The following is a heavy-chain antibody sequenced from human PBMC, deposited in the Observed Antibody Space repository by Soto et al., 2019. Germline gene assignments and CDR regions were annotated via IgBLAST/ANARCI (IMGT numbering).Heavy chain of an antibody. CDR2: IYTSGST. CDR3: ARDGDSGSYYAFDI. V-gene: IGHV4-4*07. J-gene: IGHJ3*02. CDR1: GGSISSYY. Sequence: SETLSLTCTVSGGSISSYYWSWIRQPAGKGLEWIGRIYTSGSTNYNPSLKSRVIMSVDTSKNQFSLKLSSVTAADTAVYYCARDGDSGSYYAFDIWGQGTMVTVSS. D-gene: IGHD1-26*01.